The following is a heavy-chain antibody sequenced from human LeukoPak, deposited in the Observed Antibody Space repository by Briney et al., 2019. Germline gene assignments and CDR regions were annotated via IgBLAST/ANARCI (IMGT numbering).Heavy chain of an antibody. J-gene: IGHJ4*02. V-gene: IGHV4-61*01. CDR3: ARDEGLAAAGTAGLGY. D-gene: IGHD6-13*01. CDR2: IYYSGST. CDR1: GGSFSSGSYY. Sequence: SETLPLTCTVSGGSFSSGSYYWSWIRQPPGKGLEWIGYIYYSGSTNYNPSLKSRVTISVDTSKNQFSLKLSSVTAADTAVYYCARDEGLAAAGTAGLGYWGQGTLVTVSS.